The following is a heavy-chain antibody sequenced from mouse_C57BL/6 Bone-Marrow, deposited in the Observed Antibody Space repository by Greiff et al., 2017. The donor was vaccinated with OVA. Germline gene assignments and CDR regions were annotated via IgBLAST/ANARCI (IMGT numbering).Heavy chain of an antibody. CDR1: GYTFTSYW. V-gene: IGHV1-69*01. J-gene: IGHJ2*01. CDR3: ARMGLGDYFDD. CDR2: IDPSDSYT. Sequence: VKLQQPGAELVMPGASVKLSCKASGYTFTSYWMHWVKQRPGQGLEWIGEIDPSDSYTNYNQKFKGKSTLTVDKSSSTAYMQLSSLTSEDSAVYYCARMGLGDYFDDWGQGTTLTVSS. D-gene: IGHD4-1*01.